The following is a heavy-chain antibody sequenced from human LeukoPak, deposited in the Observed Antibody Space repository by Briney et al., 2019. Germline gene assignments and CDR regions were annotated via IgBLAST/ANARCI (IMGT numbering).Heavy chain of an antibody. V-gene: IGHV3-23*01. J-gene: IGHJ4*02. CDR1: GFTFGSYV. CDR3: AKEILTGLTYYFDY. Sequence: GGSLRLSCAASGFTFGSYVMSWVRQAPGKGLEWVAAISGSGCSTYYADSVKGRFTISRDNSKNTLYLQMNSLRAEDTAVYYCAKEILTGLTYYFDYWGQGTLVTVSS. CDR2: ISGSGCST. D-gene: IGHD3-9*01.